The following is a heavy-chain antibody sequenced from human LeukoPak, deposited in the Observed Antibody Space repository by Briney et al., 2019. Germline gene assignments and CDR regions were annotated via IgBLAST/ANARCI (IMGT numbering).Heavy chain of an antibody. CDR1: GYTFTSYD. CDR3: ARGPITIFGGVYMDV. V-gene: IGHV1-8*03. D-gene: IGHD3-3*01. Sequence: ASVEVSCKASGYTFTSYDINWVRQATGQGLEWMGWMNPNSGNTGYAQKFQGRVTITRNTSISTAYMELSSLRSEDTAVYYCARGPITIFGGVYMDVWGKGTTVTVSS. J-gene: IGHJ6*03. CDR2: MNPNSGNT.